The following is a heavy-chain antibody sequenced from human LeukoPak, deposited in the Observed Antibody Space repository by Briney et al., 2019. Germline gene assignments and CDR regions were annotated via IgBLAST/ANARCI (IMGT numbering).Heavy chain of an antibody. V-gene: IGHV4-39*07. D-gene: IGHD2-15*01. Sequence: GSLRLSCAASGLTFSSYSMNWVRQPPGKGLEWIGSIYYSGSTYYNPSLKSRVTISVDTSKNQFSLKLSSVTAADTAVYYCARVSWWSYYFDYWGQGTLVTVSS. J-gene: IGHJ4*02. CDR1: GLTFSSYS. CDR2: IYYSGST. CDR3: ARVSWWSYYFDY.